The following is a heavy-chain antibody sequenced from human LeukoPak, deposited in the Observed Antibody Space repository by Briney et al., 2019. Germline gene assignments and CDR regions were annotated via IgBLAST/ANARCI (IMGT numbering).Heavy chain of an antibody. Sequence: SETLSLTCIVSGYSISSAYYWGWIRQPPGKGLEWIGNTYHSGSTYYNPSLKSRVTISVDTSKNQFSLKLSSVTAADTAVYYCASYGWYRSRDAIDIWGQGTMVTVSS. J-gene: IGHJ3*02. CDR3: ASYGWYRSRDAIDI. V-gene: IGHV4-38-2*02. CDR2: TYHSGST. D-gene: IGHD6-19*01. CDR1: GYSISSAYY.